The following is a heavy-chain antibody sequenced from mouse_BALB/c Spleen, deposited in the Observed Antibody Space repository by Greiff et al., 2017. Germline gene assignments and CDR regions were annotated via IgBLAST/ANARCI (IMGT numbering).Heavy chain of an antibody. CDR1: GFTFSDYY. J-gene: IGHJ3*01. V-gene: IGHV5-4*02. Sequence: EVQLVESGGGLVKPGGSLKLSCAASGFTFSDYYMYWVRQTPEKRLEWVATISDGGSYTYYPDSVKGRFTISRDNAKNNLYLQMSSLKSEDTAIYYCARTARATSSFAYWGQGTLVTVSA. CDR2: ISDGGSYT. D-gene: IGHD3-1*01. CDR3: ARTARATSSFAY.